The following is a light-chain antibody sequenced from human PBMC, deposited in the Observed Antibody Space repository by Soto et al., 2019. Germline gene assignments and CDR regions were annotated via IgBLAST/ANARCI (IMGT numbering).Light chain of an antibody. J-gene: IGLJ1*01. CDR2: EVA. V-gene: IGLV2-14*01. CDR3: TSYRSATTPPYV. CDR1: SSNIGSNY. Sequence: QSVLTQPPSVSAAPGQNVTISCSGGSSNIGSNYVSWYQHHPGKAPKLLIYEVAYRPSGISNRFSGSKSANTASLTISGLQAEDEADYFCTSYRSATTPPYVFGSGTKVTVL.